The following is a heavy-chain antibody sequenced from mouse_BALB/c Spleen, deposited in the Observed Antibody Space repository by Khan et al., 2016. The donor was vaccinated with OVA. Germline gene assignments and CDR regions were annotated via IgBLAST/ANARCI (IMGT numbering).Heavy chain of an antibody. Sequence: VQLQQSGPELVKPGASVKIPCKASGYTFTDYNMDWVKQSHGKSLEWIGDINPNNGGTIYNQKFKGKATLTVEKSSNTAYMELRSLASEDTAVYSCARLGYGTFGYWGQGTLVTVSA. D-gene: IGHD1-1*01. CDR1: GYTFTDYN. CDR3: ARLGYGTFGY. CDR2: INPNNGGT. J-gene: IGHJ3*01. V-gene: IGHV1-18*01.